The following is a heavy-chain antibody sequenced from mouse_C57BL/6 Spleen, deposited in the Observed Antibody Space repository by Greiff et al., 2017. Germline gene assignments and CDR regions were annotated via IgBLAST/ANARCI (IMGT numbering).Heavy chain of an antibody. CDR3: ARSYYSNYVMVAY. Sequence: QVQLQQPGTELVKPGASVKLSCKASGYTFTSYWMHWVKQRPGQGLEWIGNIKPSNGGTNYNEKFKSKATLTVDKSSSKAYMKLRSLPSEDSAVYYCARSYYSNYVMVAYWGQGTLVTVSA. CDR1: GYTFTSYW. CDR2: IKPSNGGT. D-gene: IGHD2-5*01. J-gene: IGHJ3*01. V-gene: IGHV1-53*01.